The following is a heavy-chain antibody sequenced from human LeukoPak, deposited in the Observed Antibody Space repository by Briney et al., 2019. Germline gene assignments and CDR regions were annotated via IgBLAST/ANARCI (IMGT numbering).Heavy chain of an antibody. Sequence: GASVKVSCKASGGTFSSYAMSWVRQAPGQGLEWMGIINPSGGSTSYAQKFQGRVTMTRDMSTSTVYMELSSLRSEDTAVYYCARVGGWIRDAFDIWGQGTMVTVSS. CDR3: ARVGGWIRDAFDI. V-gene: IGHV1-46*01. J-gene: IGHJ3*02. CDR1: GGTFSSYA. D-gene: IGHD6-19*01. CDR2: INPSGGST.